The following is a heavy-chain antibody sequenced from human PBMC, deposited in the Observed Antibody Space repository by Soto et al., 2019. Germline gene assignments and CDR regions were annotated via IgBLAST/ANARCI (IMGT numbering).Heavy chain of an antibody. Sequence: ASVKVSCKASGYTFTSYYMHWVRQAPGQGLEWMGIINPSGGSTSYAQKFQGRVTMTRDTSTSTVYMELSSLRSEDTAVYYCARSEIAAAGTPPYYFDYWGQGTLVTVSS. CDR1: GYTFTSYY. CDR2: INPSGGST. CDR3: ARSEIAAAGTPPYYFDY. J-gene: IGHJ4*02. D-gene: IGHD6-13*01. V-gene: IGHV1-46*03.